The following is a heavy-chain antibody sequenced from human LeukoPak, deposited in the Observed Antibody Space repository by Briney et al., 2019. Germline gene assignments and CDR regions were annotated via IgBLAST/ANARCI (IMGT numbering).Heavy chain of an antibody. CDR1: GFTVSRNS. V-gene: IGHV3-53*01. CDR3: ASLSSFFDSYYYYMDV. Sequence: GGSLRLSCAASGFTVSRNSMSWVRQAPGKGREWVSAIYIGGNTYYADSAKGRFTISRDNSKKTLYLQMNSLRAEDTAVYYCASLSSFFDSYYYYMDVWGRGTTVTVSS. J-gene: IGHJ6*03. D-gene: IGHD6-13*01. CDR2: IYIGGNT.